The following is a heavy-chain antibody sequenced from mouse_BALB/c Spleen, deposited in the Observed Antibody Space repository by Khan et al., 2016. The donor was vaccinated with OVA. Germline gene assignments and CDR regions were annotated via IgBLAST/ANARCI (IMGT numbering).Heavy chain of an antibody. V-gene: IGHV1-77*01. D-gene: IGHD1-2*01. CDR3: ARRNYFGYTFAY. CDR1: GYTFTDYY. CDR2: ISPGSGDT. J-gene: IGHJ3*01. Sequence: QVRLQQSGAELARPGASVKLSCKASGYTFTDYYINWVKQRPGQGLEWIGEISPGSGDTYYNEKFKGKATLTADKSSSPVYMQLSSLTAEASAVYFCARRNYFGYTFAYWGQGTLVTVSA.